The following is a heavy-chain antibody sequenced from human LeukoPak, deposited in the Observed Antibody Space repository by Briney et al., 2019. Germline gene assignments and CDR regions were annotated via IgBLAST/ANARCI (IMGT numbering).Heavy chain of an antibody. CDR2: INPNSGGT. J-gene: IGHJ4*02. CDR3: ARDQAALAARPFDY. CDR1: GYTFTGHY. Sequence: ASVKVSCKPSGYTFTGHYMRWVRQAPGQGLEWMGWINPNSGGTNYAQKFQGRVTMTRDTSISTAYMELSRLASDDTAVYYCARDQAALAARPFDYWGKGTLVTVSS. V-gene: IGHV1-2*02. D-gene: IGHD6-6*01.